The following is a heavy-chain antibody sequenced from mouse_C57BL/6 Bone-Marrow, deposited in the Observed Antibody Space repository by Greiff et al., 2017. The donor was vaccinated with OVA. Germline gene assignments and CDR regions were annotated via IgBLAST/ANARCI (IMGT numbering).Heavy chain of an antibody. D-gene: IGHD4-1*01. J-gene: IGHJ2*01. Sequence: QVQLQQSGAELVKPGASVKLSCKASGYTFTEYTIHWVKQRSGQGLEWIGWFYPGSGSIKYNEKFKDKATLTAEKSSSTVYMELSRLTSEDVAVYFSASHESGELYFDYWGQGTTLTVSS. CDR1: GYTFTEYT. CDR3: ASHESGELYFDY. CDR2: FYPGSGSI. V-gene: IGHV1-62-2*01.